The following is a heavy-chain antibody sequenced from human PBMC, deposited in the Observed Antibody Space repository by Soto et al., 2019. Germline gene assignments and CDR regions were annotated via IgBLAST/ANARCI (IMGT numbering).Heavy chain of an antibody. CDR3: AITTSFSGHHGY. Sequence: QLQLQESGPGLVKPSQTLSLACTVSGGSFSSGGYYWSWIRQLPGKGLGWIGYIYYSGSTYYNPSLKSRFTISLDTSKNHFSLKLSSVNAADTAVYYCAITTSFSGHHGYWGQGTLVTVSS. D-gene: IGHD2-8*02. CDR1: GGSFSSGGYY. CDR2: IYYSGST. J-gene: IGHJ4*02. V-gene: IGHV4-31*03.